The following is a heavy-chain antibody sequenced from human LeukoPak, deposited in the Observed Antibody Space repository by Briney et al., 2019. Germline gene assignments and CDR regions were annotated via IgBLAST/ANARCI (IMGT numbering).Heavy chain of an antibody. CDR2: IRSKAYGGTT. J-gene: IGHJ5*02. Sequence: GGSPRLSCTASGFTFGDYAMSWVRQAPGKGLEWVGFIRSKAYGGTTEYAASVKGRFTISRDDSKSIAYLQMNSLKTEDTAVYYCTRSTTVTSNWFDPWGQGTLVTVSS. CDR1: GFTFGDYA. D-gene: IGHD4-17*01. CDR3: TRSTTVTSNWFDP. V-gene: IGHV3-49*04.